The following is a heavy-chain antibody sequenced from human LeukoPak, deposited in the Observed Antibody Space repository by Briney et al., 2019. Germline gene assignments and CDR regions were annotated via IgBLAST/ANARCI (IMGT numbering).Heavy chain of an antibody. CDR2: ISGSGDTT. V-gene: IGHV3-23*01. D-gene: IGHD1-26*01. J-gene: IGHJ3*01. Sequence: GGSLRLSCAASGFTFSSYSMSWVRQAPGKGLEWVSLISGSGDTTNYADSVKGRFTISRANSKNTLYLQMNSLGADDTAVYYCAKAFQRGWERDAFAFWGQGTLVTVSS. CDR1: GFTFSSYS. CDR3: AKAFQRGWERDAFAF.